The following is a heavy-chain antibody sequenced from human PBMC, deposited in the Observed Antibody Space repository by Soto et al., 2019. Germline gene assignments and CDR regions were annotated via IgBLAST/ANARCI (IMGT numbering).Heavy chain of an antibody. CDR3: AREGWYQYFQH. J-gene: IGHJ1*01. V-gene: IGHV3-30*03. CDR1: GFTFSSYG. D-gene: IGHD6-19*01. Sequence: QVQLVESGGGVVQPGRSLRLSCAASGFTFSSYGMHWVRQAPGKGLEWVAVISYDGSNKYYADSVKGRFTISRDNSKNTQYLQMNSLRAEDTAVYYCAREGWYQYFQHWGQGTLVTVSS. CDR2: ISYDGSNK.